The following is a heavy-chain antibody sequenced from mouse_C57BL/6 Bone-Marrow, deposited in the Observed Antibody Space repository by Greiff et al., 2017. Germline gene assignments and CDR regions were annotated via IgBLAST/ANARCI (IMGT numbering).Heavy chain of an antibody. CDR3: SSCVGNYFDF. D-gene: IGHD1-1*02. V-gene: IGHV14-4*01. CDR1: GFNFTDDY. Sequence: EVQLQQSGAELVRPGASVKLSCTASGFNFTDDYIHWVKQRPEQGLEWIGLIDPEIGDTEYASKFQGKATITSDTSSNTAYLQLSSLTSEDTAVYYCSSCVGNYFDFWGQGTPLTVAS. J-gene: IGHJ2*01. CDR2: IDPEIGDT.